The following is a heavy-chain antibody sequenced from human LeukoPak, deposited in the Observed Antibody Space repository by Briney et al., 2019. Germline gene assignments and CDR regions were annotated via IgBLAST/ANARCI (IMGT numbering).Heavy chain of an antibody. CDR1: GFTFSSYA. D-gene: IGHD5-18*01. J-gene: IGHJ4*02. CDR2: ISYDGSNK. V-gene: IGHV3-30-3*01. Sequence: GGSLRLSCAASGFTFSSYAMHWVRQAPGKGLEWVAVISYDGSNKYYADSVKGRFTISRDNSKNTLYLQMNSLRAEDTAVYYCVGGIQPNFDYWGQGTLVTVSS. CDR3: VGGIQPNFDY.